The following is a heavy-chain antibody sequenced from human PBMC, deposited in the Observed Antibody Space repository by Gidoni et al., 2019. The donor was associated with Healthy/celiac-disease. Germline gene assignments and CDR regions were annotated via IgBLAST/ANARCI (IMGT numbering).Heavy chain of an antibody. D-gene: IGHD2-21*02. CDR2: IKSKTDGGTT. J-gene: IGHJ5*02. CDR3: TTSIRGDDWFDP. V-gene: IGHV3-15*01. Sequence: AASGFTFSNAWMSWVRQAPGKGLEWVGRIKSKTDGGTTDYAAPVKGRFTISRDDSKNTLYLQMNSLKTEDTAVYYCTTSIRGDDWFDPWGQGTLVTVSS. CDR1: GFTFSNAW.